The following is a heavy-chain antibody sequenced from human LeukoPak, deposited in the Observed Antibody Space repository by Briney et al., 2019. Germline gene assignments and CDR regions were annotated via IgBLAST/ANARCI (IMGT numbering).Heavy chain of an antibody. J-gene: IGHJ4*02. Sequence: SETLSLTCTVSGGSISSYYWSWIRQPPGKGLEWIGYIYYSGSTNYNPSLKSRVTISVDTSKNQFSLKLSSVTAAVTAVYYCASLWYGSGSYTQEYYFDYWGQGTRVTVSS. CDR2: IYYSGST. V-gene: IGHV4-59*01. CDR3: ASLWYGSGSYTQEYYFDY. CDR1: GGSISSYY. D-gene: IGHD3-10*01.